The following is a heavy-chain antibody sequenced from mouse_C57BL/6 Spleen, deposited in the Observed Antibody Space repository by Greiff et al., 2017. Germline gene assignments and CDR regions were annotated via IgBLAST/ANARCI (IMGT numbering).Heavy chain of an antibody. CDR1: GYTFTSYW. D-gene: IGHD2-4*01. CDR3: GRGDYDGIGY. J-gene: IGHJ2*01. Sequence: QVQLQQPGAELVMPGASVKLSCKASGYTFTSYWMHWVKQRPGQGLEWIGEIDPSDSYTNYNQKFKGKSTLTVDKSSSTAYMQLSSLTSEDSAVYYCGRGDYDGIGYWGQGTTLTVSS. V-gene: IGHV1-69*01. CDR2: IDPSDSYT.